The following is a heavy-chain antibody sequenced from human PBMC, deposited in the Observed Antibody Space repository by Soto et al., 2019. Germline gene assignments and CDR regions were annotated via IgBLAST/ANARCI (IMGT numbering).Heavy chain of an antibody. CDR3: AKGGSYYIL. Sequence: GGSLRLSCAASGFTFSGYEMNWVRQAPGKGLEWVSYISSSGSTIYYADSVKGRFTISRDNAKNSLYLQMNSLRGEDKALYYCAKGGSYYILWGQGTLVTVSS. D-gene: IGHD1-26*01. CDR1: GFTFSGYE. V-gene: IGHV3-48*03. CDR2: ISSSGSTI. J-gene: IGHJ4*02.